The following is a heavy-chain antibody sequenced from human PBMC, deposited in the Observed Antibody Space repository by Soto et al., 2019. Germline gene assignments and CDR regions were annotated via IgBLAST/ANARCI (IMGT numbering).Heavy chain of an antibody. V-gene: IGHV3-21*01. CDR2: ISSSSSYI. J-gene: IGHJ3*02. D-gene: IGHD3-22*01. Sequence: GGSLRLSCAASGFTFSSYSMNWVRQAPGKGLEWVSSISSSSSYIYYADSVKGRFTISRDNAKNSLYLQMNSLRAEDTAVYYCESTTQDYYEGRAFDIWGQGTMVTVSS. CDR3: ESTTQDYYEGRAFDI. CDR1: GFTFSSYS.